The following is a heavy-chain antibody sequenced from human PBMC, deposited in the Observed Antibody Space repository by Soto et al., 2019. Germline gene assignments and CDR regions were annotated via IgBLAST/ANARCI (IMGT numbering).Heavy chain of an antibody. Sequence: PGGSLRLSCTASGFIFTSYAMNWVRLAPGKRLEWVSTISGDGTVTYYADSVKGHFIVSRDNSKNTLFLQMDSLRVEDMAVYYCANGRCSGGSCSSDYWGRGTLVTVSS. CDR3: ANGRCSGGSCSSDY. CDR1: GFIFTSYA. CDR2: ISGDGTVT. D-gene: IGHD2-15*01. J-gene: IGHJ4*02. V-gene: IGHV3-23*01.